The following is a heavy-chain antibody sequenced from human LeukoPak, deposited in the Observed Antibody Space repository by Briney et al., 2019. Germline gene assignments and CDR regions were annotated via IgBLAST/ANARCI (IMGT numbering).Heavy chain of an antibody. CDR2: ISYDGSNK. CDR1: GFTFSSYA. Sequence: GRSLRLSCAASGFTFSSYAMHWVRQAPGKGLEWVAVISYDGSNKYYADSVKGRFTNSRDNSKNTLYLQMNSLRAEDTAVYYCARDSSGWYYFDYWGQGTLVTVSS. V-gene: IGHV3-30-3*01. D-gene: IGHD6-19*01. CDR3: ARDSSGWYYFDY. J-gene: IGHJ4*02.